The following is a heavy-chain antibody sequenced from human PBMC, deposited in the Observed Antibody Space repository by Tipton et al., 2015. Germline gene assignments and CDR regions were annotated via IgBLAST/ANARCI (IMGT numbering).Heavy chain of an antibody. CDR1: GYTFDTYY. Sequence: QVQLVQSGAEVKKPGASLKISCKASGYTFDTYYINWVRQAPGQGLEWMGWISAFSGNTNYAQKFQGRVTMTTDTSTTTAYMELRSLRFDDTAVYYCARGDSSGPDYWGQGTLVTVSS. J-gene: IGHJ4*02. V-gene: IGHV1-18*01. CDR3: ARGDSSGPDY. CDR2: ISAFSGNT. D-gene: IGHD6-19*01.